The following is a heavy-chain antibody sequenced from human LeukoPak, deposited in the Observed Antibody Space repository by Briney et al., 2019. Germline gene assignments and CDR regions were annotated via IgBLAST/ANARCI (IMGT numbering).Heavy chain of an antibody. Sequence: SETLSLTCTVSGVSINGYHWSWIRQPAEKGLEWIGRIYTSGSTNYNPSLKSRVTMSVDTSKNQFSLKLSSVTAADTAVYYCARGDIVVVPAAIDYYYYYMDVWGKGTTVTVSS. CDR1: GVSINGYH. CDR2: IYTSGST. D-gene: IGHD2-2*02. J-gene: IGHJ6*03. CDR3: ARGDIVVVPAAIDYYYYYMDV. V-gene: IGHV4-4*07.